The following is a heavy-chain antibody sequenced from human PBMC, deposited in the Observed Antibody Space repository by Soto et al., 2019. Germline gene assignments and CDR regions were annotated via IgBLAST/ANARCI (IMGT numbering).Heavy chain of an antibody. Sequence: ASVKVFCKASGYTFTSYGISWVRQAPGQGLEWMGWISAYNGNTNYAQKLQGRVTMTTDTSTSTAYMELRSLRSDDTAVYYCARDMQXSDGTDLLGYYYYGMDVWGQGTTVTVSS. CDR2: ISAYNGNT. V-gene: IGHV1-18*04. J-gene: IGHJ6*02. CDR3: ARDMQXSDGTDLLGYYYYGMDV. CDR1: GYTFTSYG. D-gene: IGHD1-1*01.